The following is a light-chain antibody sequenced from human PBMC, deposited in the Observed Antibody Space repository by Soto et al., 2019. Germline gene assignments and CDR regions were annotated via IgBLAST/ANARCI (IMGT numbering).Light chain of an antibody. Sequence: EIVLTQSPGTLSLSPGERATLSCRASQSVTSGDLAWYQQKPGQAPRLLMYGASRRITGVPDRFSGSGSGTDFTLTISRLQPEDIAVYYCQQYGNFPRTFGHGTKVEIK. CDR1: QSVTSGD. CDR2: GAS. CDR3: QQYGNFPRT. J-gene: IGKJ1*01. V-gene: IGKV3-20*01.